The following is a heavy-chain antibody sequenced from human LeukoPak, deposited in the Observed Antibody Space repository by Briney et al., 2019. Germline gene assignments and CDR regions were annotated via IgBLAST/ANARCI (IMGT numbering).Heavy chain of an antibody. D-gene: IGHD7-27*01. CDR2: INSGSGTI. CDR3: AGDRNWGFDH. Sequence: GGSLRLSCEASGFTFSSYEMNWVRQAPGKGLEWVSYINSGSGTISYADYVKGRFTISRDNAKNSLYLQMNSLRDEDTAVYYCAGDRNWGFDHWGQGTLVTVSS. V-gene: IGHV3-48*03. CDR1: GFTFSSYE. J-gene: IGHJ4*02.